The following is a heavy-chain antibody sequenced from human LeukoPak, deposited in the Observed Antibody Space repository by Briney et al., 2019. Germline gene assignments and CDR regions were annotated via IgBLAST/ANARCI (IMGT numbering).Heavy chain of an antibody. CDR1: GGXISSYY. Sequence: PSETLSLTCTVSGGXISSYYWSWIRQPPGKGLEWIGYIYYSGSTNYNPSLKSRVTISVDTSKNQFSLKLSSVTAADTAVYYCAATIAARNYYYYGMDVWGQGTTVTVSS. CDR2: IYYSGST. CDR3: AATIAARNYYYYGMDV. D-gene: IGHD6-6*01. V-gene: IGHV4-59*08. J-gene: IGHJ6*02.